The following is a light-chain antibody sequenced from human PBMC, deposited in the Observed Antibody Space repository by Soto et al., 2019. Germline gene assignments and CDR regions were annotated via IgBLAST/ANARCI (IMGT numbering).Light chain of an antibody. Sequence: ELMMTQSPATLSVSPGERVTLSCRASQSVGDALAWFQQKPGQPPRLLIFDASSRASGIPARFSGSGSGTEFTLTISSLLSEDFGIYYCQQYKFWRTFGQGTKVDIK. J-gene: IGKJ1*01. CDR3: QQYKFWRT. V-gene: IGKV3-15*01. CDR1: QSVGDA. CDR2: DAS.